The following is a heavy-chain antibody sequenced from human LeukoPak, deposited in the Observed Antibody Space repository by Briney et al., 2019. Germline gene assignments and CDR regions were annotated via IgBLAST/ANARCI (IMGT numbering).Heavy chain of an antibody. Sequence: WRSLTLSCAVSGFTFSSYGMHWVRQAPGKGLDWVGVISYDGSNKTYADSVKGRFTISRDNSKNTLYLQMNSLRAEDTAVYYCAKDAHYYDSSGYFDYWGQGTLVTVSS. J-gene: IGHJ4*02. CDR3: AKDAHYYDSSGYFDY. CDR1: GFTFSSYG. D-gene: IGHD3-22*01. CDR2: ISYDGSNK. V-gene: IGHV3-30*18.